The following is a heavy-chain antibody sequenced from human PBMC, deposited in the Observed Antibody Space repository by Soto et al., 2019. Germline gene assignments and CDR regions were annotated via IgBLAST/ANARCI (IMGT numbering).Heavy chain of an antibody. CDR2: IIWNGDEI. CDR1: GFNFDDYG. J-gene: IGHJ6*02. D-gene: IGHD2-2*01. V-gene: IGHV3-20*04. CDR3: ARGFCTRNSCYTYGMDV. Sequence: EVQLVESGGGVVRPGGSLRLSCEAFGFNFDDYGMSWVRQVPGKGLEWVSGIIWNGDEIGYVDSVKGRFTLSRDNAKNSLYLQMNSLRVEDTALYYCARGFCTRNSCYTYGMDVWGHGTTVTVSS.